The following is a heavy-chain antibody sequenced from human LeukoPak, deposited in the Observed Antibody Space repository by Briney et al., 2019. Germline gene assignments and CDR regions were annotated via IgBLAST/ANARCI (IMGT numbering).Heavy chain of an antibody. Sequence: PSETLSLTCSVSGGSISSNNYYWGWIRQPPGKGLEWIGRIYTSGSTNYNPSLKSRVTMSVDTSKNQFSLKLSSVTAADTAVYYCARDKYYYDSSGSIRFDYWGQGTLVTVSS. J-gene: IGHJ4*02. D-gene: IGHD3-22*01. CDR2: IYTSGST. V-gene: IGHV4-39*07. CDR1: GGSISSNNYY. CDR3: ARDKYYYDSSGSIRFDY.